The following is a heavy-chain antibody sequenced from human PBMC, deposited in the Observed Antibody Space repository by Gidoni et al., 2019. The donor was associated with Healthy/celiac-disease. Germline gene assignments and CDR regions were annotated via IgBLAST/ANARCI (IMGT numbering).Heavy chain of an antibody. J-gene: IGHJ4*02. CDR2: INHSGST. V-gene: IGHV4-34*01. D-gene: IGHD3-16*01. CDR3: ERAYYDYVWGSYPHNFDY. Sequence: QVQLQQCGAGLFTPSETLSLTCAVYGGSFSRYYWSWIRQPPGKGLEWIGEINHSGSTNYNPSLKSRVTISVDTSKNQFYLKLSSVTAADTAVYYCERAYYDYVWGSYPHNFDYWGQGTLVTVSS. CDR1: GGSFSRYY.